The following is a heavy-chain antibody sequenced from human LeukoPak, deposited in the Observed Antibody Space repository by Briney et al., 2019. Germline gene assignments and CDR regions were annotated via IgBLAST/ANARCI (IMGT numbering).Heavy chain of an antibody. V-gene: IGHV1-2*02. J-gene: IGHJ6*03. CDR1: GYTFTGYY. Sequence: ASVKVSCKASGYTFTGYYMHWLRQAPGQGLEWMGWINPNSGGTNYAQKFQGRVTMTRDTSISTAYMELSRLRSDDTAVYYCARVPNYYYYMDVWGKGTTVTVSS. CDR2: INPNSGGT. CDR3: ARVPNYYYYMDV.